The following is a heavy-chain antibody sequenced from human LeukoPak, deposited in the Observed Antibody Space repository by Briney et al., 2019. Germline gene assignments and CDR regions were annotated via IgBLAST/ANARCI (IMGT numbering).Heavy chain of an antibody. J-gene: IGHJ4*02. V-gene: IGHV3-15*01. CDR1: AFTFSIVW. Sequence: KSGGSLRLSCASSAFTFSIVWMTCVRQAPGKGLEWVGHILRKSDGGTKDSAAPVKGRFTISRDVSKSTLYLQMNSLRAEDTAVYYCARDPRIVGATIAHFDYWGQGNLVTVSS. CDR2: ILRKSDGGTK. CDR3: ARDPRIVGATIAHFDY. D-gene: IGHD1-26*01.